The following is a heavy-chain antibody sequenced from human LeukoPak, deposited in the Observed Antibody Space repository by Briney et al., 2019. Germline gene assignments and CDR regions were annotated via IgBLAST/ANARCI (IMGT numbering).Heavy chain of an antibody. CDR2: ISGDGGST. CDR1: GFTFDDYA. V-gene: IGHV3-43*02. Sequence: QPGGSLRLSCAASGFTFDDYAMHWVRQAPGKGLEWVSLISGDGGSTYYADSVKGRFTISRDNSKNSLYLQMNSLRTEDTALYYCAKDSAPYYDFWSGYNYFDYWGQGTLVTVSS. D-gene: IGHD3-3*01. J-gene: IGHJ4*02. CDR3: AKDSAPYYDFWSGYNYFDY.